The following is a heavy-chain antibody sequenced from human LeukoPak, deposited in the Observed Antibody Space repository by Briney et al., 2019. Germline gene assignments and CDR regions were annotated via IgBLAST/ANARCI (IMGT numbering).Heavy chain of an antibody. D-gene: IGHD5-12*01. CDR3: AKGGGYEAQYYYYYLDV. J-gene: IGHJ6*03. CDR1: GFTFSNYG. V-gene: IGHV3-30*02. Sequence: GGSLRLSCAASGFTFSNYGMHWVRQAPGKGLEWVTFIRLDGSNKYYADSVKGRFTISRDNSKNTLYLQMKSLRAEDTAVYYCAKGGGYEAQYYYYYLDVWGKGTTVTISS. CDR2: IRLDGSNK.